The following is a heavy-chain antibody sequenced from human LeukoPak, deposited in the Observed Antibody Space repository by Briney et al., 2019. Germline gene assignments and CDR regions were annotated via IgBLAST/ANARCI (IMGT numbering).Heavy chain of an antibody. CDR3: AKDPTHFRVWDDYDTNILSH. Sequence: SQTLSLTCAISGDSVSSNSAAWNWIRQSPSRGLEWLGRTYYRSKWYNEYAVSVKSRIIINPDTSKNQFSLQLNSVTPEDTAVYYCAKDPTHFRVWDDYDTNILSHWGQGTLVTVSS. CDR2: TYYRSKWYN. D-gene: IGHD4/OR15-4a*01. J-gene: IGHJ4*02. V-gene: IGHV6-1*01. CDR1: GDSVSSNSAA.